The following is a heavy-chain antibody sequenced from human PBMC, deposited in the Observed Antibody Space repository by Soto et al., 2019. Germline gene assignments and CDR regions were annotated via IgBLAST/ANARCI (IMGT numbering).Heavy chain of an antibody. V-gene: IGHV1-69*01. CDR1: GGTFSSYA. CDR3: ARGHPIAGAVVTSHFQH. D-gene: IGHD2-21*02. Sequence: QVQLVQSGAEVKKPGSSVKVSCKASGGTFSSYAISWVRQAPGQGLEWMGGIIPIFGTANYAQKFQGRVTITADESTSTAYMELGSLRSEDTAVYYCARGHPIAGAVVTSHFQHWGQGTLVTVSS. CDR2: IIPIFGTA. J-gene: IGHJ1*01.